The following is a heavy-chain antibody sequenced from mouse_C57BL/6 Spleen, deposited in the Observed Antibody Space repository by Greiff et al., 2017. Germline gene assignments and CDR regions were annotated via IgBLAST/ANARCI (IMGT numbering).Heavy chain of an antibody. CDR2: IDPSDSYT. D-gene: IGHD1-1*01. J-gene: IGHJ4*01. CDR1: GYTFTSYW. V-gene: IGHV1-50*01. Sequence: QVQLQQPGAELVKPGASVKLSCKASGYTFTSYWMQWVKQRPGQGLEWIGDIDPSDSYTNYNQKFKGKATLTVDTSSSTAYMQLSSLTSEDSAIYYGARWNYGSSPAMDYWGQGTSVTVSS. CDR3: ARWNYGSSPAMDY.